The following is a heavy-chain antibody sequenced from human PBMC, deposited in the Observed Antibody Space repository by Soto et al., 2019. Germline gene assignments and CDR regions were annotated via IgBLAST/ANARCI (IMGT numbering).Heavy chain of an antibody. CDR1: GLPLRGFP. D-gene: IGHD5-18*01. CDR2: ISGSGGIT. CDR3: AKGIPDTGGYYYYSMDV. Sequence: GSLRLSCAASGLPLRGFPWGWFARAQGNGLDWVSVISGSGGITYSADSVKGRFTISRDNSKNILYLQMNSLRAEDTAVYYCAKGIPDTGGYYYYSMDVWGQGTAVTVSS. J-gene: IGHJ6*02. V-gene: IGHV3-23*01.